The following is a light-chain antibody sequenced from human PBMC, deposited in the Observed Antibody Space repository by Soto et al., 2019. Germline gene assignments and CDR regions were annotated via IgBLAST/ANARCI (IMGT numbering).Light chain of an antibody. J-gene: IGLJ1*01. Sequence: QSALTQPPSASGSPGQSVTISCTGTRSDVGNYDSVSWYQLHPGKAPQAVIYEVNKRPSGVPDRFSGSKSGNTASLTVSGLQAEDEGDYYCSSYAGSNNYVFGTGTQLTVL. CDR3: SSYAGSNNYV. CDR1: RSDVGNYDS. V-gene: IGLV2-8*01. CDR2: EVN.